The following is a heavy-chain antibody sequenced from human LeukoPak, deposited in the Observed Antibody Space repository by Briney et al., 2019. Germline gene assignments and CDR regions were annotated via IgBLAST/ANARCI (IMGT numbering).Heavy chain of an antibody. Sequence: SETLSLTCTVSGYSISSGYYWGWIRRPPGKGLEWIGSIYHSWSTYYNPSLKIRSAISVETSKYQFSLKLSSVTAADTAVYYCAREEDGYNYYFDYWGQGTLVTVSS. CDR1: GYSISSGYY. J-gene: IGHJ4*02. V-gene: IGHV4-38-2*02. D-gene: IGHD5-24*01. CDR2: IYHSWST. CDR3: AREEDGYNYYFDY.